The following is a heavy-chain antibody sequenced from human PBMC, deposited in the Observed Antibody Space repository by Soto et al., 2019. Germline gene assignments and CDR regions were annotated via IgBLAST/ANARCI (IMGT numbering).Heavy chain of an antibody. Sequence: SETLSLTCAVSGDSISTSYWWSWVRQPPGEGLEWIGEIYHSGSTNYNPSLKSRVSISVDKSKNQFSLSLSSVTAADTAMYYCARPQFSGTYHDPFKIWGPGTMVTVS. CDR1: GDSISTSYW. CDR3: ARPQFSGTYHDPFKI. V-gene: IGHV4-4*02. J-gene: IGHJ3*02. D-gene: IGHD1-26*01. CDR2: IYHSGST.